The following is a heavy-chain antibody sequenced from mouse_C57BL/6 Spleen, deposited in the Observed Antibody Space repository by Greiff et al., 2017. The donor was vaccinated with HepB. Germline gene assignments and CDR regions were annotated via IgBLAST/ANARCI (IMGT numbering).Heavy chain of an antibody. J-gene: IGHJ4*01. D-gene: IGHD1-1*01. CDR3: AGYGYAMDY. V-gene: IGHV5-17*01. CDR1: GFTFSDYG. CDR2: ISSGSSTI. Sequence: DVHLVESGGGLVKPGGSLKLSCAASGFTFSDYGMHWVRQAPEKGLEWVAYISSGSSTIYYADTVKGRFTISRDNAKNTLFLQMTSRRSEDTAMYCCAGYGYAMDYWGQGTSVTVSS.